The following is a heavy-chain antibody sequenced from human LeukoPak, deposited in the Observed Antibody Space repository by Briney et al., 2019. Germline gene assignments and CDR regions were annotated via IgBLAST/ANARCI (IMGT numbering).Heavy chain of an antibody. CDR1: GYSISSGHY. CDR2: IGHSGTT. D-gene: IGHD3-16*02. J-gene: IGHJ4*02. CDR3: ARDIVPGHFDY. Sequence: SETLSLTCAASGYSISSGHYWGWIRQPPGKGLEWIGSIGHSGTTYYNPSLKSRVSISVDMSKNQFSLNLSSVTAADTAVYYCARDIVPGHFDYWGQGTLVTVSS. V-gene: IGHV4-38-2*02.